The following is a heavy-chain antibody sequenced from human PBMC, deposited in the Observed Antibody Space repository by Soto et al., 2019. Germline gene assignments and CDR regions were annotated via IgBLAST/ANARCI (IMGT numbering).Heavy chain of an antibody. CDR1: GGTFSSYT. CDR2: IIPILGIA. V-gene: IGHV1-69*02. J-gene: IGHJ1*01. D-gene: IGHD2-15*01. CDR3: ASGLGYCSGGSCSAEYFQH. Sequence: QVQLVQSGAEVKKPGSSVKVSCKASGGTFSSYTISWVRQAPGQGLEWMGRIIPILGIANYAQKFQGRVTITADKSTSTAYMELSSLRSEDTAVYYCASGLGYCSGGSCSAEYFQHWGQGTLVTVSS.